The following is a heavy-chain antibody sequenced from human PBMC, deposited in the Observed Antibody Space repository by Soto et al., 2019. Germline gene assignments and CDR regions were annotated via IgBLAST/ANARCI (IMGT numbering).Heavy chain of an antibody. V-gene: IGHV1-46*01. CDR3: ARGGLVAVVTDGFVH. Sequence: ASVTVSCKASGYTFTSFYLHWVRQAPGQGLEWMGRINPSGGSTSYAQRFQGRVTVTRDTSTSAVYMELSSLRSDDTAVYYCARGGLVAVVTDGFVHWGQRTLVTV. CDR2: INPSGGST. J-gene: IGHJ4*02. D-gene: IGHD2-21*02. CDR1: GYTFTSFY.